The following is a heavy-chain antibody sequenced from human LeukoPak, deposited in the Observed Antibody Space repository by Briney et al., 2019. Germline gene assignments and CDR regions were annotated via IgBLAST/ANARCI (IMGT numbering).Heavy chain of an antibody. Sequence: PSDTLALNCTGSGASISPYYWSSIRQPPGKGLEWIGYIYYSGTTNYNPSLQSRVTISIDTSKNQFSLRLSSVSAADTAVYYCAREVARRWFDPWGQGTLVTVSS. CDR3: AREVARRWFDP. J-gene: IGHJ5*02. CDR1: GASISPYY. V-gene: IGHV4-59*01. CDR2: IYYSGTT.